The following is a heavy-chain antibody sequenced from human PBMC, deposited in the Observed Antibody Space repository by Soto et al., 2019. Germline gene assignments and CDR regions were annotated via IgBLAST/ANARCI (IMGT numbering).Heavy chain of an antibody. Sequence: SETLSLTCAVYGGSFSGYYWSWIRQPPGKGLEWIGSIYYSGSTYYNPSLKSRVTISVDTSKNQFSLKLSSVTAADTAVYYCARLDRNYYYGMDVWGQGTTVTVSS. CDR3: ARLDRNYYYGMDV. J-gene: IGHJ6*02. V-gene: IGHV4-34*01. CDR2: IYYSGST. CDR1: GGSFSGYY.